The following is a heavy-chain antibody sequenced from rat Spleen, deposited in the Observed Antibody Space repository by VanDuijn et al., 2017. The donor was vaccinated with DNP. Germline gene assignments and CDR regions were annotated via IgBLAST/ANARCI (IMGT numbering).Heavy chain of an antibody. V-gene: IGHV5S10*01. J-gene: IGHJ2*01. D-gene: IGHD5-1*01. CDR2: IIYDGTRT. CDR3: STGGSPYYFEY. Sequence: EVQLVESGGDLVQPGRSLKLSCEASVSTFSDYNMAWVRQGPKKGLEWVTTIIYDGTRTYYRDSVKGRFTVSRDNAKSTLYLQMDSLRSEDTATYFCSTGGSPYYFEYWGQGVMVTVSS. CDR1: VSTFSDYN.